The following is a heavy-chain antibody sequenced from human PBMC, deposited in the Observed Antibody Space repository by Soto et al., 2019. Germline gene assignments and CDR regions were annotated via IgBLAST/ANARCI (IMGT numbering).Heavy chain of an antibody. CDR3: ARGLYDFWSGYSDQTMDG. V-gene: IGHV6-1*01. CDR2: TYYRSKWYN. Sequence: SQTLSLTCAISGDSVSSNSAAWNWIRQSPSRGLEWLGRTYYRSKWYNDYAVSVKSRITINPDTSKNQFSLQLNSVTPEDTAVYYCARGLYDFWSGYSDQTMDGWGKGTTVTVSS. J-gene: IGHJ6*04. D-gene: IGHD3-3*01. CDR1: GDSVSSNSAA.